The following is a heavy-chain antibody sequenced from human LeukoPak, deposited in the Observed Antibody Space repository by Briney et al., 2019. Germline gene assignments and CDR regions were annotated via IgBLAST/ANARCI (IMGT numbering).Heavy chain of an antibody. J-gene: IGHJ4*02. Sequence: SETLSLTCTVSGGSISSYYWSWIRQPPGKGLSWIGYLYTSGSTNYNPPLKSRVTISVDTSKNQFSLELSSVTAADTAVYYCASQPVWSAYYRRPDYFDYWGQGTLVTVSS. CDR3: ASQPVWSAYYRRPDYFDY. CDR2: LYTSGST. V-gene: IGHV4-4*09. D-gene: IGHD3-3*01. CDR1: GGSISSYY.